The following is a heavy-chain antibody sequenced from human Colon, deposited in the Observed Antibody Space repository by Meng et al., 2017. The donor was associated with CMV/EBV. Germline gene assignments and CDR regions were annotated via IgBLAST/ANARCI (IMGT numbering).Heavy chain of an antibody. D-gene: IGHD2-2*01. J-gene: IGHJ4*02. V-gene: IGHV1-18*01. Sequence: ASVKVSCKASGYTFTNYGIKWVRQAPGQGLEWMGWISAYNGNTNYAQNLQGRVTMTTDTSTSTAYMELRSLRSDDTAVYYCARDSPIYCSSTSCLALTSVDYWGQGTLVTVSS. CDR3: ARDSPIYCSSTSCLALTSVDY. CDR1: GYTFTNYG. CDR2: ISAYNGNT.